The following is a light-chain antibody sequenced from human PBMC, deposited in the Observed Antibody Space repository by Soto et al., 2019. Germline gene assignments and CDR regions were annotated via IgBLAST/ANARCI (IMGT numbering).Light chain of an antibody. CDR1: QSVSSY. J-gene: IGKJ4*01. V-gene: IGKV3-11*01. CDR3: QQRSNWPST. Sequence: EIVLTQSPATLSLSPGEIAALSCRASQSVSSYLAWYQHKPGQAPRLLIYDASKSAAGIPARFSGSGSGTDFTLTISSLEPEDFAVYYGQQRSNWPSTFGGGTKVEIK. CDR2: DAS.